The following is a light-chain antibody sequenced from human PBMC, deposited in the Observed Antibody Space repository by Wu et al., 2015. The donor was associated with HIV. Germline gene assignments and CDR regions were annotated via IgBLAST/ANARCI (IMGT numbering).Light chain of an antibody. CDR3: QQYNNWPRGT. Sequence: IVMTQSPATLSVSPGDGATLTCRASQTVSSNLAWYQQKPGQAPRLLIYGASIRTIGIPARFSGSGSGTEFTLTISSLQSEDFAVYYCQQYNNWPRGTFGQGTKVEIK. CDR2: GAS. CDR1: QTVSSN. J-gene: IGKJ1*01. V-gene: IGKV3-15*01.